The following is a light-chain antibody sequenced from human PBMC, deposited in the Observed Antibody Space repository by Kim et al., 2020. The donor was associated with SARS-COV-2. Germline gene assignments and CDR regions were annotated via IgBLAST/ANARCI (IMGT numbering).Light chain of an antibody. CDR3: QTWGPGIRV. V-gene: IGLV4-69*01. CDR1: SGHSSYD. CDR2: LNSDGSL. J-gene: IGLJ3*02. Sequence: QLVLTQSPSASASLGASVKLTCTLSSGHSSYDIAWHQQQPETGPRYLMKLNSDGSLSKGDGIPDRFSGSSSGAERYLTISSVQSENEADYYCQTWGPGIRVFGGGTKLTVL.